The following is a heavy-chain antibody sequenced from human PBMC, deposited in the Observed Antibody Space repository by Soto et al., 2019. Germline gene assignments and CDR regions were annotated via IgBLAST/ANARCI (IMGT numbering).Heavy chain of an antibody. Sequence: QVHLVQSGAEVKKPGSSVKVSCKASGGTFSAYLLSWVRQAPGQGLEWMGGIMPMIGAPNYAQKFQGRVTITADESTSTAYMELSSLGSEDTVVYYCASTGGSSWYDYWGQGTLVTVSS. V-gene: IGHV1-69*01. CDR2: IMPMIGAP. CDR3: ASTGGSSWYDY. J-gene: IGHJ4*02. D-gene: IGHD6-13*01. CDR1: GGTFSAYL.